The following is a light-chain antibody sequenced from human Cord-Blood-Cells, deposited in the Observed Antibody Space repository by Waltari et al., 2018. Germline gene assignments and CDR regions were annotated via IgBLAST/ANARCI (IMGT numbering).Light chain of an antibody. CDR1: QSVSSSY. V-gene: IGKV3-20*01. Sequence: EIVLTQSPGTLSLSPGDRATPSCRASQSVSSSYLAWYQQKPGQAPRLLIYGASSRATGIPDRFSGSGFGTDFTLTISRLEPEDFAVYYCQQYGSSPLYSFGQGTKLEIK. CDR3: QQYGSSPLYS. J-gene: IGKJ2*03. CDR2: GAS.